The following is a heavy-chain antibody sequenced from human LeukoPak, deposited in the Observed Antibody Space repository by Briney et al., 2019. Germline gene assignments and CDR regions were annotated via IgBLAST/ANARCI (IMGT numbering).Heavy chain of an antibody. D-gene: IGHD7-27*01. CDR1: GFSFSTYA. Sequence: GGSLRLPCAASGFSFSTYAMNWVRQAPGKGLEWVSSISGSAGSTYYADSVKGRFTISRDNSKNMLSLQMNSLRADDTAVYYCARDGEPRYWGSGYYYGMDVWGQGTTVTVSS. CDR2: ISGSAGST. V-gene: IGHV3-23*01. CDR3: ARDGEPRYWGSGYYYGMDV. J-gene: IGHJ6*02.